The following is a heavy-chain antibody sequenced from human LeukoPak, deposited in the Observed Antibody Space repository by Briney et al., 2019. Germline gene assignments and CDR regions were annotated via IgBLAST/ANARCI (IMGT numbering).Heavy chain of an antibody. CDR1: GGTFSSYA. V-gene: IGHV1-69*04. CDR3: ARVDGSADY. CDR2: IIPILGIA. D-gene: IGHD3-22*01. J-gene: IGHJ4*02. Sequence: SVKVSCKASGGTFSSYAISWVRQAPGQGLEWMGRIIPILGIANYAQKFQGRVTITRDTSISTVYMELSSLRSEDTAVYFCARVDGSADYWGQGTLVTVSS.